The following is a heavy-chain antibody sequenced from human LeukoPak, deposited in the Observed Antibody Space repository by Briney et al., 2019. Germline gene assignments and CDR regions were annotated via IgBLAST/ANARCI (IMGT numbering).Heavy chain of an antibody. CDR1: GYTLTELS. Sequence: GASVKVSCKVSGYTLTELSMHWVRQAPGKGLEWMGGFDPEDGETIYAQKFQGRVTMTEDTSTDTAYMELSGLRSEDTAVYYCATGKKQWLDRKWDFWGQGTLVTVSS. CDR3: ATGKKQWLDRKWDF. D-gene: IGHD6-19*01. CDR2: FDPEDGET. V-gene: IGHV1-24*01. J-gene: IGHJ4*02.